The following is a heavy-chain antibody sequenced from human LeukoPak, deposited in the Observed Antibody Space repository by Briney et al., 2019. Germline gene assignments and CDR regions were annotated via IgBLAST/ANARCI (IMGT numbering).Heavy chain of an antibody. Sequence: GGSLRLSCAASGFSFSTYDLHWVRQGIGKGLEWVSGIGSAGDTYYSGSVKGRFTISRENAKNSLYLQMDSLSAGDTAVYYCARESIGTLNFDNWGQGTLVTVSS. V-gene: IGHV3-13*01. CDR2: IGSAGDT. CDR3: ARESIGTLNFDN. J-gene: IGHJ4*02. D-gene: IGHD6-13*01. CDR1: GFSFSTYD.